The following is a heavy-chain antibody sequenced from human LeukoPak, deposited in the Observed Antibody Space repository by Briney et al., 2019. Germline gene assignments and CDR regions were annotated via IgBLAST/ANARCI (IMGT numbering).Heavy chain of an antibody. D-gene: IGHD3-3*01. CDR2: ISGSGGST. CDR3: AKDSSLLRFLEWPGYMDV. J-gene: IGHJ6*03. CDR1: GFTFSSYA. V-gene: IGHV3-23*01. Sequence: GGSLRLSCAASGFTFSSYAMSWVRQAPGKGLEWVSAISGSGGSTYYADSVKGRFTISRDSSKNTLYLQMNSLRAEDTAVYYCAKDSSLLRFLEWPGYMDVWGKGTTVTVSS.